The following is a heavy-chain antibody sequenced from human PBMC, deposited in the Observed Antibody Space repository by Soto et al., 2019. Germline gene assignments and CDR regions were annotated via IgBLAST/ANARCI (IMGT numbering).Heavy chain of an antibody. CDR2: ISVRGDYR. J-gene: IGHJ3*01. D-gene: IGHD4-17*01. V-gene: IGHV3-23*01. CDR3: ADHGGFDF. Sequence: EGQLLQSGGGLVQPEESLRVSCAASGFTFSSSGMSWVRQAPGKGLKWVSSISVRGDYRYYADSVKGRFTISRDNSKNTLYLQMNSLTAEDTAVYYCADHGGFDFWGQGTMVAVSS. CDR1: GFTFSSSG.